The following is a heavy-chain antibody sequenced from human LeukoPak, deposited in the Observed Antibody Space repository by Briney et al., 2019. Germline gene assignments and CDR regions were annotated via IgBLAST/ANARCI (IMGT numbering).Heavy chain of an antibody. CDR2: IYSGGST. D-gene: IGHD4-17*01. CDR3: ARGATVHYYYYGMDV. J-gene: IGHJ6*02. V-gene: IGHV3-53*04. CDR1: GFTVSSNY. Sequence: GGSLRLSCAASGFTVSSNYMSWVRQAPGKGLEWVSVIYSGGSTHYADSVKGRFTISRHNSKNTLYLQMNSLRAEDTAVYYCARGATVHYYYYGMDVWGQGTTVTVSS.